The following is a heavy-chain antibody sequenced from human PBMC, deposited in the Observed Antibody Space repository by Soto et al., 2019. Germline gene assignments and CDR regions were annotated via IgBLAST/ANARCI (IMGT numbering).Heavy chain of an antibody. J-gene: IGHJ3*02. CDR2: INFSGVTV. CDR1: GFPFSDHY. CDR3: VGDPSPRHGFDI. V-gene: IGHV3-11*01. Sequence: VQLVESGGGLVEPGGSLRLSCEASGFPFSDHYMNWIRQAPGKGLEWISYINFSGVTVYYAASVKGRFTISRDNAKNSLYLQMSRLTAEDTAMYYCVGDPSPRHGFDIWGQGTMVIVSS. D-gene: IGHD2-2*01.